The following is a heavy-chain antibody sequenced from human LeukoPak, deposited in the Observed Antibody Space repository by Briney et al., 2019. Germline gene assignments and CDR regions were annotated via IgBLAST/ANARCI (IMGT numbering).Heavy chain of an antibody. CDR1: GGSFSGYY. Sequence: SETLSLTCAVYGGSFSGYYWTWIRQPPGKGLEWIGEINHSGSTNYNPSLKSRVTISVDTSKNQFSLKLSSVTAADTAVYYCARHQLDAFDIWGQGTMVTVSS. V-gene: IGHV4-34*01. CDR3: ARHQLDAFDI. CDR2: INHSGST. J-gene: IGHJ3*02.